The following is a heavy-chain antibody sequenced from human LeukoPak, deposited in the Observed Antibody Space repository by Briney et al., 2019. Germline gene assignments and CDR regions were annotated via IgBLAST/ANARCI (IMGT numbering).Heavy chain of an antibody. J-gene: IGHJ5*02. Sequence: ASVTVSFTASGYTFTGYHMHWVRQAAGQGLEWKGTIKPSGGSTTYAQKFQGRVTMTWDTSTSTVYMELSSLRSEDTAVYYCARARDDGIGSRRFDPWGQGTLVTVSS. CDR2: IKPSGGST. V-gene: IGHV1-46*01. CDR1: GYTFTGYH. CDR3: ARARDDGIGSRRFDP. D-gene: IGHD3-22*01.